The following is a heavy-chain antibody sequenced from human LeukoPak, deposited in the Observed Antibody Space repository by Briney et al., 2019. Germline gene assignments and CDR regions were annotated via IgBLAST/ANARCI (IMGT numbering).Heavy chain of an antibody. V-gene: IGHV3-7*01. J-gene: IGHJ4*02. Sequence: GGSLRLSCAASGFTLSGYWMSWVRQAPGKGLEWVARLHADGIERYYVDPVKGRFTISRDNAKNSLRLRMYSLRLDDTAVYYCARGGYSFDYLGQGTLVTVSS. CDR3: ARGGYSFDY. CDR1: GFTLSGYW. D-gene: IGHD5-12*01. CDR2: LHADGIER.